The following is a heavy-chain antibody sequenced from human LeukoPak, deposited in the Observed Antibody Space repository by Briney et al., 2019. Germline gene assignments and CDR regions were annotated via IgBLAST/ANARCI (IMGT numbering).Heavy chain of an antibody. J-gene: IGHJ4*02. CDR1: GGSISSSNYY. V-gene: IGHV4-39*07. CDR3: ARRPGRGYSYGYNY. Sequence: SETLSLTCTVSGGSISSSNYYWGWIRQPPGKGLEWIGSIFYSGSTYYNPSLESRVTISVDTSKNQFSLKLNSVTAADTAVYYCARRPGRGYSYGYNYWGQGTLVTVSS. CDR2: IFYSGST. D-gene: IGHD5-18*01.